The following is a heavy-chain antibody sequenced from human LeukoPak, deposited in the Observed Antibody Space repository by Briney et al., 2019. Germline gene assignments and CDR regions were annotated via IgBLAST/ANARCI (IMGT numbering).Heavy chain of an antibody. CDR2: IYYSGST. CDR1: GGSISSSSNYY. D-gene: IGHD2-2*01. V-gene: IGHV4-39*02. J-gene: IGHJ4*02. Sequence: SETLSLTCTVSGGSISSSSNYYWGWIRQPPGKGLEWIGSIYYSGSTYYNPSLKSRVTISVDTSKNQFSLKLNSVTAADTAVYYCAREFEVVPVDYWGQGTLVTVSS. CDR3: AREFEVVPVDY.